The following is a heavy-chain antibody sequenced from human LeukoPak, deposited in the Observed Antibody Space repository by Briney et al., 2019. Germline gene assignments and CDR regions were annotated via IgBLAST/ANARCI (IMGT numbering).Heavy chain of an antibody. CDR3: ARGPPYYDSSGYGGYWFDP. J-gene: IGHJ5*02. V-gene: IGHV1-69*01. CDR1: XGTXSXYA. CDR2: IIPIFGTA. D-gene: IGHD3-22*01. Sequence: ASXXVXCXAXXGTXSXYAXSWVRQAPGQGLEWMXGIIPIFGTANYAQKFQGRVTITADESTSTAYMELSSLRSEDTAVYYCARGPPYYDSSGYGGYWFDPWGQGTLVTVSS.